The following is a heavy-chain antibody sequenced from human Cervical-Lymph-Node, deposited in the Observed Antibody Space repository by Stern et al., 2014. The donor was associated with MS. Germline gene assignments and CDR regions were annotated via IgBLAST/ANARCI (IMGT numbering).Heavy chain of an antibody. V-gene: IGHV1-46*01. D-gene: IGHD3-22*01. CDR3: ARARDSVGYYSYFDY. CDR1: GYTLTDYF. CDR2: INPTRGIT. Sequence: VQLLESGAEVRKPGASVKVSCKASGYTLTDYFMHWVRQAPGQGLEWMGIINPTRGITTYARRFQGRVSMTRDTSASTVYMELSSLRSEDTAVYYCARARDSVGYYSYFDYWGQGTLVAVSS. J-gene: IGHJ4*02.